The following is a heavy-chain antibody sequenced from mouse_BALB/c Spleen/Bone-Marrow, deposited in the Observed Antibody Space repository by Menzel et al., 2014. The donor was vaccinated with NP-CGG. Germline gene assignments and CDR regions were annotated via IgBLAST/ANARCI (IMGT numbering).Heavy chain of an antibody. J-gene: IGHJ3*01. CDR1: GYTFTSYW. CDR3: ARGRFAY. CDR2: INPSTGYT. Sequence: VQLVESGAELAKPGASVKMSCKASGYTFTSYWMHWVKQRPGQGLEWIGYINPSTGYTEYNQKFKDKATLTADKSSSTAYMQLSSLTSEDSAVYFCARGRFAYWGRGTLVTVSA. V-gene: IGHV1-7*01.